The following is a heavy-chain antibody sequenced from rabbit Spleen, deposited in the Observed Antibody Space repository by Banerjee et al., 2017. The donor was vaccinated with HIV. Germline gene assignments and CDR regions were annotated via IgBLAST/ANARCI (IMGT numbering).Heavy chain of an antibody. J-gene: IGHJ6*01. CDR1: GFSFSSNEY. CDR3: ARSTYGYDDYGDLYYAAMDL. V-gene: IGHV1S40*01. CDR2: IAGSSSGFT. D-gene: IGHD2-1*01. Sequence: QSLEESGGDLVKPGASLTLTCTASGFSFSSNEYMCWVRQAPGKGLEWISCIAGSSSGFTYSATWAKGRFTCSKTSSTTVTLQMTSLTAADTATYFCARSTYGYDDYGDLYYAAMDLWGPGTLVTVS.